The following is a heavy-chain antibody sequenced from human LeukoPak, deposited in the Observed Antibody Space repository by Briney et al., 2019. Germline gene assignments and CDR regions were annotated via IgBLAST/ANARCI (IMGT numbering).Heavy chain of an antibody. CDR2: IWYDGSNK. Sequence: GGSLRLSCAASGFTFSSYGIHWVRQAPGKGLEWVAVIWYDGSNKNYADSVKGRFTISRDNSKNMLYLQMNSLRAEDTAVYYCARAFDRGNFDYWGQGTLVTVSS. J-gene: IGHJ4*02. D-gene: IGHD3-10*01. V-gene: IGHV3-33*01. CDR1: GFTFSSYG. CDR3: ARAFDRGNFDY.